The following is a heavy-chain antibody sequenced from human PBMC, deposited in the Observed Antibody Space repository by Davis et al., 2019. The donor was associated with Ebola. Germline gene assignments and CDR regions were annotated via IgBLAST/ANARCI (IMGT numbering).Heavy chain of an antibody. V-gene: IGHV5-51*01. CDR2: IYPDDSDT. CDR1: GYSFPNYW. CDR3: ARRNHYDFWSGYLI. J-gene: IGHJ4*02. Sequence: GESLKISCQGSGYSFPNYWIGWVRQMPGKGLEWMGIIYPDDSDTRYSPSFQGQVTISADKSISTAYLQWSSLKASDTAMYYCARRNHYDFWSGYLIWGQGTLVTVSS. D-gene: IGHD3-3*01.